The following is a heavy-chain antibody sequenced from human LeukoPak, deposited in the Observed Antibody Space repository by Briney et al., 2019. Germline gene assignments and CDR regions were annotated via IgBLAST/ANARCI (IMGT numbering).Heavy chain of an antibody. J-gene: IGHJ5*02. CDR1: GGTFSSYA. Sequence: ASVKVSCKASGGTFSSYATSWVRQAPGQGLEWMGGIIPIFGTANYAQKFRGRVTITTDESTSTAYMELSSLRSEDTAVYYCARDPLWFGEDNWFDPWGQGTLVTVSS. CDR2: IIPIFGTA. V-gene: IGHV1-69*05. CDR3: ARDPLWFGEDNWFDP. D-gene: IGHD3-10*01.